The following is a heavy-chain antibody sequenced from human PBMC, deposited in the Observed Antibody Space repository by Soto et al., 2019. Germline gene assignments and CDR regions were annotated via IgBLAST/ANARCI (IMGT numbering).Heavy chain of an antibody. CDR2: IIPIFRTA. J-gene: IGHJ6*02. D-gene: IGHD2-15*01. CDR1: GGTFSSYA. Sequence: QVQLVQSGAEVKKPGSSVKVSCKASGGTFSSYAISWVRQAPGQGLEWMGGIIPIFRTANYAQKFQGRVTITADESTSTAYMELSSLRSEDTAVYYCGFVVVVAATSRYYYYYYGMDVWGQGTTVTVSS. CDR3: GFVVVVAATSRYYYYYYGMDV. V-gene: IGHV1-69*01.